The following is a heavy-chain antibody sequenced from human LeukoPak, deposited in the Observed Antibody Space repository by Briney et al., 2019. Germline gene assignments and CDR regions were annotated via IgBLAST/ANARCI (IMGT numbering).Heavy chain of an antibody. CDR1: GFTFSNYG. Sequence: PGGSLRLSCAASGFTFSNYGMHWVRQAPGKGLEWVALIWYDGSNKYYTDSVKGRLTISRDNSKGTLFLQMNSLRAEDTAVYYCAREGPRGNSQFDYWGQGTLVTVSS. CDR3: AREGPRGNSQFDY. D-gene: IGHD2/OR15-2a*01. J-gene: IGHJ4*02. V-gene: IGHV3-33*01. CDR2: IWYDGSNK.